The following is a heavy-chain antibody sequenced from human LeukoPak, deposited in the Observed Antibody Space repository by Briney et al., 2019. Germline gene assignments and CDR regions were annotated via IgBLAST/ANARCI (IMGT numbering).Heavy chain of an antibody. CDR2: IYYSGST. Sequence: SETLSLTCTVSGGSISSSSYYWGWIRQPPGKGLEWIGSIYYSGSTYYNPSLKSRVTISVDTSKNQFSLKLSSVTAADTAVYYCASGSFQHWGQGTLVTVSS. CDR3: ASGSFQH. D-gene: IGHD5-12*01. J-gene: IGHJ1*01. V-gene: IGHV4-39*01. CDR1: GGSISSSSYY.